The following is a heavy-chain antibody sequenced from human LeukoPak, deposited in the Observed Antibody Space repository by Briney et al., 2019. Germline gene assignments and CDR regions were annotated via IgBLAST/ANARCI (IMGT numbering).Heavy chain of an antibody. CDR3: ARGRLARAPYFDY. J-gene: IGHJ4*02. V-gene: IGHV4-4*02. CDR2: IYHSGST. D-gene: IGHD3-10*01. CDR1: GGSISSSNW. Sequence: SGTLSLTCAVSGGSISSSNWWSWVRQPPGKGLEWIGEIYHSGSTNYNPSLKSRVTISVDTSKNQFSLKLSSVTAADTAVYYCARGRLARAPYFDYWGQGTLVIVSS.